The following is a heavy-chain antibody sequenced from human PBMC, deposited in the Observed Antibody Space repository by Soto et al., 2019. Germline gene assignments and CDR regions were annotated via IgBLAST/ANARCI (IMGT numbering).Heavy chain of an antibody. J-gene: IGHJ6*02. Sequence: ETLSLTCTVSGGSISSYYWSWIRQPPGKGLEWIGYIYYSGSTNYNPSLKSRVTISVDTSKNQFSLKLSSVTAADTAVYYCARGMTTPFNYYYGMDVWGQGTTVTVSS. CDR2: IYYSGST. D-gene: IGHD4-17*01. CDR3: ARGMTTPFNYYYGMDV. V-gene: IGHV4-59*01. CDR1: GGSISSYY.